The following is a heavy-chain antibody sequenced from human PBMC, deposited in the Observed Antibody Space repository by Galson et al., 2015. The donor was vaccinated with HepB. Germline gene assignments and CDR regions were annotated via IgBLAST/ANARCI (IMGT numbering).Heavy chain of an antibody. D-gene: IGHD3-10*01. CDR3: ARGGLGFGELFDY. V-gene: IGHV3-30*04. J-gene: IGHJ4*02. Sequence: SLRLSCAASGFTFSHFAMHWVRQAPGKGLEWVAVISYDGRNKYYGNSVKGRFTISGDNSKNTLFLQMNSLSAEDTAIYYCARGGLGFGELFDYWGQGSLVTVSS. CDR2: ISYDGRNK. CDR1: GFTFSHFA.